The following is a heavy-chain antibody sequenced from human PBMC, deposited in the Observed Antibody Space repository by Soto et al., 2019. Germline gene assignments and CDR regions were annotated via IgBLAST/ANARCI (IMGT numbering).Heavy chain of an antibody. CDR1: GASISESSHY. V-gene: IGHV4-39*01. D-gene: IGHD4-17*01. Sequence: QLLLQESGPGLVKPSETLSLTCAVSGASISESSHYWAWIRQPTGNGLEWIASIYYTGRTYYNTPLRSRLTISIDTSMDQFSMNLSSVTAADMAVYYCARHLCNYGDWAFDFWGQGTLVPVSS. CDR2: IYYTGRT. J-gene: IGHJ4*02. CDR3: ARHLCNYGDWAFDF.